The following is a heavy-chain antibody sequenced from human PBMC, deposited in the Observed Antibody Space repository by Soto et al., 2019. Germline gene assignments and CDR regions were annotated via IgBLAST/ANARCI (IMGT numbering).Heavy chain of an antibody. D-gene: IGHD3-22*01. V-gene: IGHV3-74*01. Sequence: PGGSLRLSCAASGFTFSSYWMHWVRQAPGKGLVWVSRINSDGSSTSYADSVKGRFTISRDNAKNTLYLQMNSLRAEDTAVFYCARSYDSSGYYYLQHWGQGTLVTVSS. CDR1: GFTFSSYW. CDR3: ARSYDSSGYYYLQH. J-gene: IGHJ1*01. CDR2: INSDGSST.